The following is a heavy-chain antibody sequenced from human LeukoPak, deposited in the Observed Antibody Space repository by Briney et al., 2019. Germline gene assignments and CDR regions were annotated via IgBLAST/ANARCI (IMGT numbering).Heavy chain of an antibody. CDR2: FDPEDGET. CDR3: ATGPPRWELGRDAFDI. CDR1: GYTLTELS. D-gene: IGHD1-26*01. Sequence: ASVKVSCKVSGYTLTELSMHWVRQAPGKGLEWMGGFDPEDGETIYAQKFQGRVTMAEDTSTDTAYMELSSLRSEDTAVYYCATGPPRWELGRDAFDIWGQGTMVTVSS. V-gene: IGHV1-24*01. J-gene: IGHJ3*02.